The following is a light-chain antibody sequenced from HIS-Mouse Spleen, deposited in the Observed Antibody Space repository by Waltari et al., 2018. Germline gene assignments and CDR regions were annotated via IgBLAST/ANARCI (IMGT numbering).Light chain of an antibody. CDR2: EGS. J-gene: IGLJ1*01. Sequence: QSALTQPASVSGSPGQSITISCTGTSRDVGSDTLVSWYQQHPGKAPKLMIYEGSKRPSGVSNRFSGSKSGNTASLTISGLQAEDEADYYCCSYAGSSTYVFGTGTKVTVL. V-gene: IGLV2-23*01. CDR1: SRDVGSDTL. CDR3: CSYAGSSTYV.